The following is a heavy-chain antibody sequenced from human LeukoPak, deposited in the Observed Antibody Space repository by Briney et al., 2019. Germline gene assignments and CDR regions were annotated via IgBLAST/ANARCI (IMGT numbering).Heavy chain of an antibody. V-gene: IGHV4-59*08. Sequence: PSETLSLTCTVSGGSISSYYWSWIRQPPGKGLEWIGYIYYSGSTNYNPSLKSRVTISVDTSKNQFSLKLSSVTAADTAVYYCARLLRYFDWPQPYYYGMDVWGQGTTVTVSS. D-gene: IGHD3-9*01. CDR3: ARLLRYFDWPQPYYYGMDV. J-gene: IGHJ6*02. CDR1: GGSISSYY. CDR2: IYYSGST.